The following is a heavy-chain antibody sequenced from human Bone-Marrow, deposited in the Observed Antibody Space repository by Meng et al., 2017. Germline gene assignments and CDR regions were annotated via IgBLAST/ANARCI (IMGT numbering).Heavy chain of an antibody. J-gene: IGHJ5*02. CDR2: IYYTENT. Sequence: VQPQESRPGLVKPAHSLSLTGSVSGGSINSAGYYWSWIRQHPGKGLEWIGYIYYTENTYYNPSLKSPMTISLDKSKNQFSLKLNSVTVADTAVYYCARGRASCSSGGCSLGWFDPWGQGTLVTVSS. CDR1: GGSINSAGYY. D-gene: IGHD2-15*01. V-gene: IGHV4-31*01. CDR3: ARGRASCSSGGCSLGWFDP.